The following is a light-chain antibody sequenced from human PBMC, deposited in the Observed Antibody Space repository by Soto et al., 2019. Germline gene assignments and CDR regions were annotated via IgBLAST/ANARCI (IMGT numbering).Light chain of an antibody. Sequence: QSVLTQPPSVSGSPGQSVTISCTGTISDVGSYNRVSWYQKSPGTAPKLMIYEVSNRPSGVPDRFSGSKSGNTASLTISGLQAEDEADYYCSSYTSSSTYVFGTGTKVTVL. CDR2: EVS. J-gene: IGLJ1*01. CDR3: SSYTSSSTYV. CDR1: ISDVGSYNR. V-gene: IGLV2-18*02.